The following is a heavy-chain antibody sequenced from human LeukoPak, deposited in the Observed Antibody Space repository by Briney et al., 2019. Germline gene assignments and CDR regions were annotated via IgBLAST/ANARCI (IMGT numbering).Heavy chain of an antibody. J-gene: IGHJ4*02. CDR2: ISYDGSNK. V-gene: IGHV3-30*03. D-gene: IGHD6-13*01. CDR1: GFTFSSYS. CDR3: ARGGWGGRWYASIDY. Sequence: GGTLRLSCAVSGFTFSSYSMNWVRQAPGRGLEGVAVISYDGSNKYYADSVTRRFTISRDDSNYPLYLPMNSLKAEDTAVYYCARGGWGGRWYASIDYWGQGTLVTVSS.